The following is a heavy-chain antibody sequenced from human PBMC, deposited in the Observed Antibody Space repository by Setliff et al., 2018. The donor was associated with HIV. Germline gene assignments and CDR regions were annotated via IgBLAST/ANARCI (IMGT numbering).Heavy chain of an antibody. CDR2: IYPGDSDT. D-gene: IGHD2-2*01. V-gene: IGHV5-51*01. CDR1: GYSFTNYW. J-gene: IGHJ3*02. Sequence: PGESLKISCKGSGYSFTNYWIGWVRQMPGKGLEWMGFIYPGDSDTRYSPSFQGQVTISADKSISTAYLQWSSLKASDTAMYYCARHTGYCSSTSCPLDAFDIWGQGTMVTVSS. CDR3: ARHTGYCSSTSCPLDAFDI.